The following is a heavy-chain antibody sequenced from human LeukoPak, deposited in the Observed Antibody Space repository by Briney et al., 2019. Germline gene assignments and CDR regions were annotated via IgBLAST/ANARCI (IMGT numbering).Heavy chain of an antibody. V-gene: IGHV4-61*01. CDR1: GGSISSSYY. CDR2: IYYSGST. D-gene: IGHD3-9*01. Sequence: SGTLSLTCAVSGGSISSSYYWSWIRQPPGKGLEWIGYIYYSGSTNYNPSLKSRVTISVDTSKNQFSLKLSSVTAADTAVYYCARVSDILTNYGMDVWGQGTTVTVSS. CDR3: ARVSDILTNYGMDV. J-gene: IGHJ6*02.